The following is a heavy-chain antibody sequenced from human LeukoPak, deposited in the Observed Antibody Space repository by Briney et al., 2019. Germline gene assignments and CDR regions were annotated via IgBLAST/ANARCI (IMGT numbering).Heavy chain of an antibody. Sequence: PGGSLRLSCAASGFTFSSYAMGWVRQAPGKGLEWVSAISGSGGSTYYADSVKGRFTISRDNSKNTLYLQMNSLRAEDTAVYYCAKANIPPYYYGSGSSPTSDYRGQGTLVTVSS. CDR1: GFTFSSYA. V-gene: IGHV3-23*01. D-gene: IGHD3-10*01. J-gene: IGHJ4*02. CDR3: AKANIPPYYYGSGSSPTSDY. CDR2: ISGSGGST.